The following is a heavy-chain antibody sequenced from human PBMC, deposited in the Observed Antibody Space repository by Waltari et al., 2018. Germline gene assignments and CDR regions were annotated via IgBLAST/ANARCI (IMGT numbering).Heavy chain of an antibody. V-gene: IGHV3-7*01. CDR1: GFTFSSYW. D-gene: IGHD6-13*01. Sequence: EVQLVESGGGLVQPGGSLRLSCAASGFTFSSYWMSWVRQAPGKGLVWVANIKQDGREKYYVDSVKGRFTIARENDKNSLYLQMNSLRAEDTAVYYCARHNSSSWYGAFDIWGQGTMVTVSS. CDR2: IKQDGREK. J-gene: IGHJ3*02. CDR3: ARHNSSSWYGAFDI.